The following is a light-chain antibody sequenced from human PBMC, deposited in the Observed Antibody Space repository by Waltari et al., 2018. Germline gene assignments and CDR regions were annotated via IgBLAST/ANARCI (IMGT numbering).Light chain of an antibody. V-gene: IGKV3-15*01. Sequence: DILMTQSPATLSVSPGDTVILHCRASQNIYSSLAWYRQKPGQAPRLLISSGSARATEIPVRFSASGSATDFTLTISSLQPEDFAVYYCQQYNNWPFSFGPGTKVEMK. CDR1: QNIYSS. CDR3: QQYNNWPFS. CDR2: SGS. J-gene: IGKJ3*01.